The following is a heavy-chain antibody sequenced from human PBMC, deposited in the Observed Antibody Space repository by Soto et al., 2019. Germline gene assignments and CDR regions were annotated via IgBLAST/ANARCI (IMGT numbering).Heavy chain of an antibody. CDR1: GGSFSGYY. Sequence: SETLSLTCAVYGGSFSGYYWSWIRQPPGKGLERIGEINHSGSTNYNPSLKSRVTISVDTSKNQFSLKLSSVTAADTAVYYCARGLYSSSWRYWGQGTLVTVSS. V-gene: IGHV4-34*01. D-gene: IGHD6-13*01. J-gene: IGHJ4*02. CDR2: INHSGST. CDR3: ARGLYSSSWRY.